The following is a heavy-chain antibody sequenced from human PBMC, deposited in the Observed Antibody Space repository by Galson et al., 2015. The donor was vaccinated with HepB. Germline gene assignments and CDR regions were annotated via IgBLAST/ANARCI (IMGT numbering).Heavy chain of an antibody. D-gene: IGHD3-10*01. J-gene: IGHJ5*02. CDR3: ARGHYGA. V-gene: IGHV1-8*01. CDR2: MNPRSGHT. Sequence: SVKVSCKASGSTFTYNDINWVRQATGQRLEWMGLMNPRSGHTEYAQKFQGRVTMTSNTAISTAYMELTSLRSEDTAVYYCARGHYGAWGQGTLVIVSS. CDR1: GSTFTYND.